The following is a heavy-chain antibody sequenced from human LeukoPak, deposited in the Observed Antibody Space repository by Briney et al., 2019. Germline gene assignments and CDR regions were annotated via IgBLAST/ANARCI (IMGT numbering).Heavy chain of an antibody. J-gene: IGHJ4*02. CDR2: INQDGSDK. D-gene: IGHD4-17*01. Sequence: GGSLRLSCAASGFTFSTNWMSWVRQAPGKGLEWVAHINQDGSDKYYVDSVKGRFTISRDNAKNSLYLQMNSLRAEDTVVYYCSCHGDSGDWGQGTLVTVSS. V-gene: IGHV3-7*05. CDR3: SCHGDSGD. CDR1: GFTFSTNW.